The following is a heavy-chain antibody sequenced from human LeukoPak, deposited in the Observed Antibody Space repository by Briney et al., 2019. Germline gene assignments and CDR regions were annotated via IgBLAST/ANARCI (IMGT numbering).Heavy chain of an antibody. CDR1: GGSFSGYY. J-gene: IGHJ4*02. V-gene: IGHV4-34*01. D-gene: IGHD4-23*01. CDR3: ARVAYGGNSGGDRY. CDR2: INHSGST. Sequence: PSETLSLTCAVYGGSFSGYYWSWIRQPPGKRLEWIGEINHSGSTNYNPSLKSRVTISVDTSKNQFSLKLSSVTAADTAVYYCARVAYGGNSGGDRYWGQGTLVTVSS.